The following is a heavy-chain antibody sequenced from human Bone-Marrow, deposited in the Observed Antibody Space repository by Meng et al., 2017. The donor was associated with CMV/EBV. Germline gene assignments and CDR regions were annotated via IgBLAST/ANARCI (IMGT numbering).Heavy chain of an antibody. CDR3: YNSSSDVGFDY. J-gene: IGHJ4*02. D-gene: IGHD6-6*01. CDR1: GGSFSGYY. V-gene: IGHV4-34*01. Sequence: SETLSLTCAVYGGSFSGYYWSWIRQPPGKGLEWIGEINHSGSTNYNPSLKSRVTISVDTSKNQFSLKLSSVTAADTAVYYCYNSSSDVGFDYWGQGTLVTVSS. CDR2: INHSGST.